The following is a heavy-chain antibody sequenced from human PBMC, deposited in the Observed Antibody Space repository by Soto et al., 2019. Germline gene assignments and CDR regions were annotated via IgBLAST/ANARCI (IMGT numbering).Heavy chain of an antibody. D-gene: IGHD6-6*01. Sequence: SETLSLTCAVYGGSFSGYYWSWIRQPPGKGLEWIGEINHSGSTNYNPSLKSRVTISVDTSKNQFSLKLSSVTAADTAVYYCARVIAARPSNRGYYYYYYMDVWGKGTTVTVSS. V-gene: IGHV4-34*01. CDR2: INHSGST. CDR1: GGSFSGYY. J-gene: IGHJ6*03. CDR3: ARVIAARPSNRGYYYYYYMDV.